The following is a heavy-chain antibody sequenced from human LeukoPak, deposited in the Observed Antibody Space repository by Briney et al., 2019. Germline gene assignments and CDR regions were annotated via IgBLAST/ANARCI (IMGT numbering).Heavy chain of an antibody. V-gene: IGHV3-21*05. Sequence: GGSLRLSCAASGFTFSSYSMNWVRQAPGKGLEWVSYISSSGRSILYADSVKGRFTVSRDNAKNSLYLQMNNLRAEDTAVYYCASQNGGIDYWGQGTLVTVSS. CDR1: GFTFSSYS. J-gene: IGHJ4*02. CDR2: ISSSGRSI. D-gene: IGHD2-8*01. CDR3: ASQNGGIDY.